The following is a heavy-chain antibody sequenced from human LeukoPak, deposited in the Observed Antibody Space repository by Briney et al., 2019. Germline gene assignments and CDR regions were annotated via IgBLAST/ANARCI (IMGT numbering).Heavy chain of an antibody. J-gene: IGHJ4*02. CDR3: AKDLWKADY. V-gene: IGHV3-23*01. CDR1: GFTFSSYA. Sequence: PGRSLRLSCAASGFTFSSYAMSWVRQAPGKGLEWVSAIGGDAVSTYYADSVKSRFSISRDNSKNTLYLQMNSLRADDTAVYYCAKDLWKADYWGQGTLVTVSS. D-gene: IGHD3-3*01. CDR2: IGGDAVST.